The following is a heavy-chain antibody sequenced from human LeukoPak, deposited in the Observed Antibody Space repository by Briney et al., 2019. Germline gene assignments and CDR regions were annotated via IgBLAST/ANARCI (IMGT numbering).Heavy chain of an antibody. CDR2: IKDDGSEK. CDR1: GFTFSGYW. CDR3: AKGEHSSSRPLFDY. Sequence: GGSLRLSCAASGFTFSGYWMSWVRQAPGKGLEWVANIKDDGSEKFYVDSVKGRFTISRDNTKNSLYLQMNSLRADDTAVYYCAKGEHSSSRPLFDYWGQGTLVTVSS. J-gene: IGHJ4*02. D-gene: IGHD6-6*01. V-gene: IGHV3-7*01.